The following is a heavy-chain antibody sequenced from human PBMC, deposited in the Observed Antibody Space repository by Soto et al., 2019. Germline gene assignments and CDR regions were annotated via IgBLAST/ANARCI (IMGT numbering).Heavy chain of an antibody. CDR1: GGTFSSYA. Sequence: QVQMVQSGAAVKKPGSSVKVSCKESGGTFSSYAIAWVRQAPGEGLEWMGGIVPIFGIANYAQKFQGRVAITADEATNTAYMELSSLRSDDTAVYYCAKAAQTRYNWNDLGNWFDPRGQGTLVIVSS. D-gene: IGHD1-1*01. V-gene: IGHV1-69*01. CDR2: IVPIFGIA. J-gene: IGHJ5*02. CDR3: AKAAQTRYNWNDLGNWFDP.